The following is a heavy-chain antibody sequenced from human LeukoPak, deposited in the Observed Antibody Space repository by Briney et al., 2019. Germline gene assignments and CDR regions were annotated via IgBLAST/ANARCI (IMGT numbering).Heavy chain of an antibody. Sequence: GGSLRLSCAASGFTVSSKNMNWVRQAPGKGLEGVSVIYSGGRTYYADSMKGRFTISRDNSKNTLYLQLNSLRADDTAVYYCARWGDYGWYFDLWGRGTLVTVAS. CDR1: GFTVSSKN. D-gene: IGHD4-17*01. J-gene: IGHJ2*01. V-gene: IGHV3-53*01. CDR2: IYSGGRT. CDR3: ARWGDYGWYFDL.